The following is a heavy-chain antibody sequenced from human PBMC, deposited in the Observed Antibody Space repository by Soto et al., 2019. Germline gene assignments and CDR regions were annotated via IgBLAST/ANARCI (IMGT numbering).Heavy chain of an antibody. J-gene: IGHJ6*02. V-gene: IGHV1-8*01. D-gene: IGHD2-8*01. Sequence: QVQLVQSGAEVKKPGASVKVSCKASGYTFTSYDINWVRQATGQGLEWMGWMNPNSGNTGYAQKFQGRVTMTRNTSISTAYMELSSLRSEDTAVYYCARGLGYCTNGVCYPYYYGMDVWGQGTTVTVPS. CDR3: ARGLGYCTNGVCYPYYYGMDV. CDR1: GYTFTSYD. CDR2: MNPNSGNT.